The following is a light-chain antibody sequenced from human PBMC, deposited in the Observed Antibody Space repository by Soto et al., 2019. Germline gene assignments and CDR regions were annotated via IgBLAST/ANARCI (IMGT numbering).Light chain of an antibody. CDR2: GAS. CDR3: QQYNDWPYT. Sequence: EIVMTQSPATLSVSPGERATLSCRASQSVSSNLAWYQQKPGQAPRLLMYGASTRATGIPARFSGSGSGTEFTLTISSLQSDDFAFYYCQQYNDWPYTFGQGTKLEIK. V-gene: IGKV3-15*01. J-gene: IGKJ2*01. CDR1: QSVSSN.